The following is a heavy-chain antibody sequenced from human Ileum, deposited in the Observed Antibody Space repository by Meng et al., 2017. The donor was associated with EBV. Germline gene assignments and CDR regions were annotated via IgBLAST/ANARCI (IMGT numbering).Heavy chain of an antibody. CDR2: IYYSGHT. V-gene: IGHV4-4*03. Sequence: QLQEPGQVMVSPPAPLSPTCIVSGVYICNNYCWSGGGRPPRKELKGIGEIYYSGHTSYTPSLKSRGTITAVKSNKPIFPRPRSVTAAAAAVYYCSGGGSRDYYGSGFDYWGQGTLVTVSS. CDR3: SGGGSRDYYGSGFDY. CDR1: GVYICNNYC. D-gene: IGHD3-10*01. J-gene: IGHJ4*02.